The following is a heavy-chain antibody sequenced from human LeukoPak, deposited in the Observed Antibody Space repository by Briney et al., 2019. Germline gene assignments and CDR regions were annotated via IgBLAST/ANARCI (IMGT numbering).Heavy chain of an antibody. CDR2: ITPSGST. Sequence: PSETLSLTCVVYGGSFSGYFWSWVRQPPEKGLEWIGEITPSGSTNYNPSLKSRVSISIDTSKKKLSLRLTSVTAADSAVYYCASSFFYDSRDYWGQGTLVTVSS. D-gene: IGHD3-22*01. CDR1: GGSFSGYF. V-gene: IGHV4-34*01. CDR3: ASSFFYDSRDY. J-gene: IGHJ4*02.